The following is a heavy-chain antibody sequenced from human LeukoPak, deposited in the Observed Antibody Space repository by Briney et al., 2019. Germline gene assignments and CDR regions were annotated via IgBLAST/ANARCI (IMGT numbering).Heavy chain of an antibody. CDR1: GGSFSGYY. Sequence: SETLSLTCAVYGGSFSGYYWSWIRQPPGKGLEWIGEINHSGSTNYNPSIKSRVTISEDTSKNQFSLKSSSVTAADTAVYYCARGGYGYGGSCYPLDYWGQGTLVTVS. CDR3: ARGGYGYGGSCYPLDY. V-gene: IGHV4-34*01. J-gene: IGHJ4*02. D-gene: IGHD2-15*01. CDR2: INHSGST.